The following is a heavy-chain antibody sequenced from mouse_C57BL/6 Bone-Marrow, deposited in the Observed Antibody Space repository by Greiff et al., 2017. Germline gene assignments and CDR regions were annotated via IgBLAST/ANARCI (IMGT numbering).Heavy chain of an antibody. V-gene: IGHV1-61*01. CDR3: AREGGGFFDY. CDR2: IYPSDSET. Sequence: VQLQQPGAELVRPGSSVKLSCKASGYTFTSYWMDWVKQRPGQGLEWIGNIYPSDSETHYNQKFKDKDTLTVDKSSSTAYMQLSSLTSEDSAVYYCAREGGGFFDYWGQGTTLTVSS. CDR1: GYTFTSYW. J-gene: IGHJ2*01.